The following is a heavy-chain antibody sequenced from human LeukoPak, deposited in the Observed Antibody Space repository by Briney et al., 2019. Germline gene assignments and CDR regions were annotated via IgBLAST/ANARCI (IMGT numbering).Heavy chain of an antibody. CDR1: EFTFSTYW. Sequence: GGTLRLSCAASEFTFSTYWMSWVRQAPGKGLEWVANINQDGSDKYHVDSVKGRFTISRDNAKNSLYLQMNSLRAEDTAVYYCASRIVGTPDYFDYWGQGTLVTVSS. V-gene: IGHV3-7*01. CDR3: ASRIVGTPDYFDY. CDR2: INQDGSDK. J-gene: IGHJ4*02. D-gene: IGHD1-26*01.